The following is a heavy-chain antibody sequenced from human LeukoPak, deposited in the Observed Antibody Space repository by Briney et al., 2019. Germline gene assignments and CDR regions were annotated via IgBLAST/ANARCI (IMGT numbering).Heavy chain of an antibody. CDR1: GYTFTGYH. V-gene: IGHV1-3*01. J-gene: IGHJ4*02. CDR2: INAGNGNT. CDR3: ARVGAAAGPYYFDY. Sequence: ASVKVSCKASGYTFTGYHMHWVRQAPGQGLEWMGWINAGNGNTKYSQKFQGRVTITRDTSASTAYMELSSLRSEDTAVYYCARVGAAAGPYYFDYWGQGTLVTVSS. D-gene: IGHD6-13*01.